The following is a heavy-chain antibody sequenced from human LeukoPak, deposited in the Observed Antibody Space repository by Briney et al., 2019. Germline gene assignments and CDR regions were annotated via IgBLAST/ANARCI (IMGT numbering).Heavy chain of an antibody. Sequence: PSQTLSLTCTASGGSITSGGYYWSWIRQAPGRGLEWIGYIYHSGDTYSNPSLKGRATVSMDRSKNQFSLNLSSVTAADTAVYYCARLIAADPQLDCWGQGTLVTVSS. CDR2: IYHSGDT. CDR1: GGSITSGGYY. CDR3: ARLIAADPQLDC. V-gene: IGHV4-30-2*01. D-gene: IGHD6-13*01. J-gene: IGHJ4*02.